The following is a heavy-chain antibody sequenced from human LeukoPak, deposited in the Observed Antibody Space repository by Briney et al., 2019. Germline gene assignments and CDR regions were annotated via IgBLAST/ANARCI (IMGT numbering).Heavy chain of an antibody. D-gene: IGHD6-13*01. Sequence: GGSLRLSCAASGFTFSSHAMHWVRQAPGKGLEYVSAISSNGGSTYYANSVKGRFTISRDNSKNTLFLQMGSLRADDMAVYYCARSPTGYGSSFYFDYWGQGTLVTVSS. V-gene: IGHV3-64*01. CDR2: ISSNGGST. CDR3: ARSPTGYGSSFYFDY. J-gene: IGHJ4*02. CDR1: GFTFSSHA.